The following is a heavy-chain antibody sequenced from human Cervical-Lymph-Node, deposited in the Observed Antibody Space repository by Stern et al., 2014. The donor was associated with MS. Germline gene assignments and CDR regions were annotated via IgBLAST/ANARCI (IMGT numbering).Heavy chain of an antibody. CDR2: FDPEDGET. Sequence: QVQLVQSGAEVKKPGASVTVSCNVSGHPLSELAIHWLRQLPTSGLEWLGHFDPEDGETVYAQRLQCRLTMTEDTNTGTAYMTLAALTSDDTSVYYCAADRGVKWGPGTLVAVSS. CDR3: AADRGVK. CDR1: GHPLSELA. J-gene: IGHJ1*01. V-gene: IGHV1-24*01. D-gene: IGHD3-10*01.